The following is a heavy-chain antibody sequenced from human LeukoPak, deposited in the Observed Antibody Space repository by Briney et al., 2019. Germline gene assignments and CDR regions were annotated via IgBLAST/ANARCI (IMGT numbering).Heavy chain of an antibody. CDR1: GYSFTGYY. D-gene: IGHD3-22*01. CDR3: ARGYYDSSDFDYFQH. J-gene: IGHJ1*01. V-gene: IGHV1-2*02. CDR2: INPNSGDT. Sequence: ASVKVSCKASGYSFTGYYIHWVRQAPGQGLEWMAWINPNSGDTNFAQKFQGRVTMTRDTSISTVYMALSRLRSDDTAVFFCARGYYDSSDFDYFQHWGQGTLVTVSS.